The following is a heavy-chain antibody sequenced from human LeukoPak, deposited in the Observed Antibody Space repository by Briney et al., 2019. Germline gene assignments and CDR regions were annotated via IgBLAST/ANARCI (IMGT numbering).Heavy chain of an antibody. CDR2: ISSSGSTI. Sequence: GGSLRLSCAASGFTFSSYEMNWVRQAPGKGLEWVSYISSSGSTIYYADSVKGRFTISRDNAKNSLYLQMNSLRAEDTAVYYCATTLAVAGWGPFDYWGQGTLVTVSS. CDR3: ATTLAVAGWGPFDY. CDR1: GFTFSSYE. D-gene: IGHD6-19*01. J-gene: IGHJ4*02. V-gene: IGHV3-48*03.